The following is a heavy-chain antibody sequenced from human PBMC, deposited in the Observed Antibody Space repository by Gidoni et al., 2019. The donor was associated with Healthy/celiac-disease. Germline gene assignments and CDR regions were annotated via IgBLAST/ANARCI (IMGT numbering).Heavy chain of an antibody. CDR1: GFTFSSYA. D-gene: IGHD3-22*01. Sequence: QVQLVESGGGVVQPGRSLRLSCPASGFTFSSYAMHWVRQAPGKGMEWVAVISYDGSNKYYADSVKGRFTISRDNSKNTLYLQMNSLRAEDTAVYYCARGSSGYYFIDYWGQGTLVTVSS. CDR3: ARGSSGYYFIDY. J-gene: IGHJ4*02. CDR2: ISYDGSNK. V-gene: IGHV3-30*04.